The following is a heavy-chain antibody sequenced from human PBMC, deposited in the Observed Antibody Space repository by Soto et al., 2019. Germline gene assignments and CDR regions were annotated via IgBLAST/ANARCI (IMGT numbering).Heavy chain of an antibody. V-gene: IGHV6-1*01. D-gene: IGHD1-7*01. CDR2: TYYRSKWYN. CDR3: SRAGYGCDNLNCGWNWSDP. Sequence: SPADSISCAISGDNVSSSRGAWNWFKQYPSRSLEWLGRTYYRSKWYNDYAVSVKSRITINPDTSKNQFSLQLNSVTPEDTAVYYCSRAGYGCDNLNCGWNWSDPWGQGSLVTVSS. CDR1: GDNVSSSRGA. J-gene: IGHJ5*02.